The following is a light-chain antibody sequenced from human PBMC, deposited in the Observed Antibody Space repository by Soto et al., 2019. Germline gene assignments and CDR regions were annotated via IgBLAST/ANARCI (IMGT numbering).Light chain of an antibody. V-gene: IGLV2-14*01. CDR2: EVS. CDR1: SSDVGNYNF. Sequence: QSALTQPASVSGSPGQSITISCTGTSSDVGNYNFVSWFQHHPGNAPKLMIYEVSSRPSGVSNRFSGSKSGNTATLTISGLQAEDEADYYCGSYTTSSTLVFGGGTKVTVL. J-gene: IGLJ3*02. CDR3: GSYTTSSTLV.